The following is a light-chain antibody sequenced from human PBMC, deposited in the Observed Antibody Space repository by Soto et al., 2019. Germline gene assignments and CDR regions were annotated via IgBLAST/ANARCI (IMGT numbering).Light chain of an antibody. Sequence: DIQMSQSPSTRSASVLDMVTIAFLGSQSISSWLAWYQQKPGKAPKLMIYKASTLKSGVPSRFSGSGSGTEFTLTISSLQPDDFATYYCQHYNSYSEAFGQGTKVDIK. CDR3: QHYNSYSEA. V-gene: IGKV1-5*03. CDR2: KAS. CDR1: QSISSW. J-gene: IGKJ1*01.